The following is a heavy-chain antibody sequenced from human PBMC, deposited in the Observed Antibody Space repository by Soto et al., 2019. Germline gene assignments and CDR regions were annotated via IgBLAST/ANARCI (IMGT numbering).Heavy chain of an antibody. Sequence: QVQLVQSGAEVKEPGSSVKVSCKASGGTFSTYTLSWVRQAPGQGLEWMGRIIPILDVANYPQKFQGRVTITADKSTTTAYMELRSLRSEDKAVYYCARDGLYCSGGSCYSFDYWGQGTLVTVSS. J-gene: IGHJ4*02. V-gene: IGHV1-69*08. D-gene: IGHD2-15*01. CDR2: IIPILDVA. CDR1: GGTFSTYT. CDR3: ARDGLYCSGGSCYSFDY.